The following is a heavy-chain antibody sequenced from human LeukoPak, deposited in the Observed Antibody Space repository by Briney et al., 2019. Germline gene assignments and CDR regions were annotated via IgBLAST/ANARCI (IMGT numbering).Heavy chain of an antibody. Sequence: SETLSLTCTVSGGSISSYYWSWIRQPPGKGLEWIGYIYYSGSTNYNPSLKSRVTISVDTSKNQFSLKLSSVTAADTAVYYCARHGAGYSSKNWFDPWGQGTLATVSS. CDR2: IYYSGST. CDR1: GGSISSYY. CDR3: ARHGAGYSSKNWFDP. D-gene: IGHD6-13*01. V-gene: IGHV4-59*08. J-gene: IGHJ5*02.